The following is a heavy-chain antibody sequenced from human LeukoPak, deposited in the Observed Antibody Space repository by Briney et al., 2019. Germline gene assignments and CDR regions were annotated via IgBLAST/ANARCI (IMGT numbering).Heavy chain of an antibody. Sequence: GRSLSLPCAASGFIFDVYGMSWVRQAPGKGLVCGSGITCTGGSTGYADSAKGRFTIPRDNAKNSLYLQMNSLRAEDTALYYCARAGLDYYYYYVDVWGKGTTVTVSS. J-gene: IGHJ6*03. CDR2: ITCTGGST. V-gene: IGHV3-20*04. CDR3: ARAGLDYYYYYVDV. CDR1: GFIFDVYG. D-gene: IGHD3/OR15-3a*01.